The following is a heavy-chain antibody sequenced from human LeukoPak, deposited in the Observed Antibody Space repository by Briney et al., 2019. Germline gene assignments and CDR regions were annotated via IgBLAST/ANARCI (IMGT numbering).Heavy chain of an antibody. J-gene: IGHJ5*02. Sequence: SETLSLTCTVSGGPIDSYYWSWIRLPPGKGLEWIGYIYPSGGTHYNPSLLSRVSMSEDTSKNQFSLKVRSATAADTAVYFCARRIVAGATNSHWFDPWGQGTLVTVSS. D-gene: IGHD2-21*01. CDR1: GGPIDSYY. CDR2: IYPSGGT. V-gene: IGHV4-4*09. CDR3: ARRIVAGATNSHWFDP.